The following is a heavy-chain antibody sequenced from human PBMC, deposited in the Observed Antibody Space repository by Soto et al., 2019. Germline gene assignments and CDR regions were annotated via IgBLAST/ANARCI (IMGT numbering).Heavy chain of an antibody. CDR3: ARGVGYSDSSGYPFDY. D-gene: IGHD3-22*01. CDR1: GDTLSTYY. CDR2: INPRSGKT. Sequence: VQLVQSGAEVKRPGASVKISCKASGDTLSTYYMHWARQAPGQGLEWMGIINPRSGKTNYPQKFQGRVTMTGGTSTNTVYMELSTLRSEDTAMYYCARGVGYSDSSGYPFDYWGQGTLVTVSS. J-gene: IGHJ4*02. V-gene: IGHV1-46*03.